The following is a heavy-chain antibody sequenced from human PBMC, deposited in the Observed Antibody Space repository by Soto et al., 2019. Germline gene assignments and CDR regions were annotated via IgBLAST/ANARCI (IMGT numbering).Heavy chain of an antibody. CDR3: AKLSCTSSTCYFPGWLDP. CDR2: VYYSGSS. V-gene: IGHV4-31*03. CDR1: GDSISGGASF. Sequence: PSETLSLTCTVSGDSISGGASFWSWIRQPPGKGLEWIANVYYSGSSYYNPSLKSRLTISVDTTKNQFSLQLKSMTAADTAVYYCAKLSCTSSTCYFPGWLDPWGQGTLVTVS. J-gene: IGHJ5*02. D-gene: IGHD2-2*01.